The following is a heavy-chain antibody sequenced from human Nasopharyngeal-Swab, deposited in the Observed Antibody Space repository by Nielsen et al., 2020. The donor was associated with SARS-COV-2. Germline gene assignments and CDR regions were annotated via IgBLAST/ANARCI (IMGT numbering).Heavy chain of an antibody. CDR2: ISSSGSTI. J-gene: IGHJ6*02. Sequence: WIRQPPGKGLEWVSYISSSGSTIYYADSVKGRFTISRDNAKNSLYLQMNSLRAEDTAVYYCARFPGDVPRFPMNNFWSGYYYYYYYGIDVWGQGTTVTVSS. CDR3: ARFPGDVPRFPMNNFWSGYYYYYYYGIDV. V-gene: IGHV3-48*03. D-gene: IGHD3-3*01.